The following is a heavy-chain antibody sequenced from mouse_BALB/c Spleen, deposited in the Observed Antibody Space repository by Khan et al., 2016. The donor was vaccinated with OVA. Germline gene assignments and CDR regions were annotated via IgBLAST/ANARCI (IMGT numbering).Heavy chain of an antibody. CDR2: IDPYYGTT. CDR3: ARVNGNKNPMDC. J-gene: IGHJ4*01. D-gene: IGHD1-1*01. Sequence: VQLQQSGPELEKPGTSVKISCKASGYSFTGSNMNWVKQSNGKNLEWIGPIDPYYGTTSYNQKFKGKATLTLDTSSSTVYMQLKSLTSDDSAIYNGARVNGNKNPMDCWGKGTSVTVTS. CDR1: GYSFTGSN. V-gene: IGHV1-39*01.